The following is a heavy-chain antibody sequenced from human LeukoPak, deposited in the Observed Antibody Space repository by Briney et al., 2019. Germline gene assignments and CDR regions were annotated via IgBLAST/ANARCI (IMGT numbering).Heavy chain of an antibody. D-gene: IGHD4-17*01. CDR3: ARANYGDPSTYFDY. CDR1: GGSFSGYY. CDR2: INHSGST. J-gene: IGHJ4*02. Sequence: KTSETLSLTCAVYGGSFSGYYWSWIRQPPGKGLEWIGEINHSGSTNYNPSLKSRVTISVDTSKNQFSLKLSSVTAADTAVYCCARANYGDPSTYFDYWGQGTLVTVSS. V-gene: IGHV4-34*01.